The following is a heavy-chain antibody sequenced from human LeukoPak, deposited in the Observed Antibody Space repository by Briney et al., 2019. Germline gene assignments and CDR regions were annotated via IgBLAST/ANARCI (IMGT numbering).Heavy chain of an antibody. D-gene: IGHD3-10*01. CDR3: ARDRGRTKGFDWYFDL. J-gene: IGHJ2*01. V-gene: IGHV4-31*03. Sequence: SQTLSLTCTVSGGSISSGDYYWSWIRRPPGKGLEWIGYIYYSGSTYYNPSLKSRVTISVDTSKNQFSLKLSSVTAADTAVYYCARDRGRTKGFDWYFDLWGRGTLVTVSS. CDR1: GGSISSGDYY. CDR2: IYYSGST.